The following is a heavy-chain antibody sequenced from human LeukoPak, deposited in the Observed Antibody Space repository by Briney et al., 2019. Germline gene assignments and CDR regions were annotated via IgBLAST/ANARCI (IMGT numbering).Heavy chain of an antibody. Sequence: GGSLRLSCAASGFTFSSYAMSWVRQAPGKGLEWVSAISGSGGSTYYADSVKGRFTISRDNSKNTLYLQMNSPRAEDTAVYYCAKHLRYDFWSGYYSAHFDYWGQGTLVTVSS. J-gene: IGHJ4*02. V-gene: IGHV3-23*01. CDR2: ISGSGGST. CDR1: GFTFSSYA. D-gene: IGHD3-3*01. CDR3: AKHLRYDFWSGYYSAHFDY.